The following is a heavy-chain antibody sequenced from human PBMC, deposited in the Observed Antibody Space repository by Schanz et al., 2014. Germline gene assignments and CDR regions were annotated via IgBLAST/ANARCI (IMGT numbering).Heavy chain of an antibody. CDR1: GFTFSSYG. CDR2: ISYDGSNK. J-gene: IGHJ4*02. CDR3: ARGIDVSDFWSGSPPKGGANDY. V-gene: IGHV3-30*19. Sequence: VQLVESGGGVVQFGRSLRLSCVASGFTFSSYGMHWVRQAPGKGLEWVAVISYDGSNKYYADSVKGRFTISRDNSKNTLYLQMNTLRAEDTAVYYCARGIDVSDFWSGSPPKGGANDYWGQGTLVTVSS. D-gene: IGHD3-3*01.